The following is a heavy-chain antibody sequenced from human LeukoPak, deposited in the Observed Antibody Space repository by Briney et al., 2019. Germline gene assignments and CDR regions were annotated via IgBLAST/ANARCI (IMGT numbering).Heavy chain of an antibody. CDR3: ARLTPVGATSDY. J-gene: IGHJ4*02. D-gene: IGHD1-26*01. V-gene: IGHV4-39*07. CDR2: INHSGST. Sequence: SETLSLTCTVSGGSISSSSYYWSWIRQPPGTGLEWIGEINHSGSTNYNPSLKSRVTISVDTSKNQFSLKLSSVTAADTAVYYCARLTPVGATSDYWGQGTLVTVSS. CDR1: GGSISSSSYY.